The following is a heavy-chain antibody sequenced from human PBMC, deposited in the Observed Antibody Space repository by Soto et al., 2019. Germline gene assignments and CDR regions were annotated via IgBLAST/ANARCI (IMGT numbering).Heavy chain of an antibody. V-gene: IGHV1-69*02. Sequence: QVQLVQSGAEVKKPGSSVKVSCKASGGTFSSYTISWVRQAPGQGLEWMGRIIPILGIANYAQKFQGRVTITAXTSXSXVYMELSSLRSEDTAVYYCAKTVVVTAILVDYGMDVWGQGTTVTVSS. J-gene: IGHJ6*02. CDR1: GGTFSSYT. CDR2: IIPILGIA. CDR3: AKTVVVTAILVDYGMDV. D-gene: IGHD2-21*02.